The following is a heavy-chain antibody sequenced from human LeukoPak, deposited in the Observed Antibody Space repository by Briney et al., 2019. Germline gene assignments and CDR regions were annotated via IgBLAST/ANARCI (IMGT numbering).Heavy chain of an antibody. CDR3: ATHCSSSSCYDS. D-gene: IGHD2-2*01. Sequence: GESLRLSCTASGFTFRTYGFHWVRQAPGKGLEWVAVLWSDGSNKYFADSVKGRFIISRDNPKNTLYLQMNSLRAEDTAVYYCATHCSSSSCYDSWGQGTLVTVSS. J-gene: IGHJ4*02. CDR2: LWSDGSNK. V-gene: IGHV3-33*01. CDR1: GFTFRTYG.